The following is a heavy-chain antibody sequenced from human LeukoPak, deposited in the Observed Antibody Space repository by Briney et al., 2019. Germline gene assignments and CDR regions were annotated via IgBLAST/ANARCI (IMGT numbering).Heavy chain of an antibody. J-gene: IGHJ3*02. D-gene: IGHD2-2*01. V-gene: IGHV4-39*01. CDR1: GGSISSSSYY. CDR3: AGLYCSSTSCHRNHPIGNHDAFDI. CDR2: IYYSGST. Sequence: PSETLSLTCTVSGGSISSSSYYWGWIRQPPGKGLEWIGSIYYSGSTYYNPSLKSRVTISVDTSKNQFSLKLSSVTAADTAVYYCAGLYCSSTSCHRNHPIGNHDAFDIWGQGTMVTVSS.